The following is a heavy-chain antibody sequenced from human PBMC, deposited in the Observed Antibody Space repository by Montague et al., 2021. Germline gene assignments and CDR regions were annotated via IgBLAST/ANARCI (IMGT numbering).Heavy chain of an antibody. V-gene: IGHV3-11*06. CDR3: ARVGLTVAAGMIDY. CDR1: GFTFNNYF. Sequence: SLRLSCAASGFTFNNYFMSRFRQAPGKGLEWVSYIGTSSSFTRYADSVKGRFTISRDNAMNSLYLQMTAVRGEDTAVYYCARVGLTVAAGMIDYWGQGTLVTVSS. CDR2: IGTSSSFT. D-gene: IGHD6-13*01. J-gene: IGHJ4*02.